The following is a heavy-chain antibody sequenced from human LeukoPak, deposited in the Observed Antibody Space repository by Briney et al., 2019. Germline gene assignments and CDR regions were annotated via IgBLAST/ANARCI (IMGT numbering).Heavy chain of an antibody. V-gene: IGHV3-23*01. J-gene: IGHJ6*02. Sequence: GGSLRLSCAASGFTFSSYAMSWVRQAPGKGLEWVSANSGSGGSTYYADSVKGRFTISRDNSKNTLYLQMNSLRAEDTAVYYCAKARSSGSYWYGMDVWGQGTTVTVSS. CDR3: AKARSSGSYWYGMDV. CDR2: NSGSGGST. D-gene: IGHD1-26*01. CDR1: GFTFSSYA.